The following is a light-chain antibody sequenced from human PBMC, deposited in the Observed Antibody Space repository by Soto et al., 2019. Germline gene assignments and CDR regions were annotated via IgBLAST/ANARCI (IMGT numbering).Light chain of an antibody. CDR1: KSISRW. CDR3: QQYESN. Sequence: DIRLTQSPSSLSASVGDRVTITCRASKSISRWLAWYQQKPGKAPKLLIYDASILKSGVPSRFSGSGSGTEFTLTISSLQPDDFATYYCQQYESNFGGGTKVDIK. J-gene: IGKJ4*01. CDR2: DAS. V-gene: IGKV1-5*01.